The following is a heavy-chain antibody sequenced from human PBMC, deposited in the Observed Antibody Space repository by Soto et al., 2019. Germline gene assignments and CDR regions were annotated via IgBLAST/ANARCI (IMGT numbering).Heavy chain of an antibody. D-gene: IGHD2-8*02. CDR2: INHSGST. J-gene: IGHJ4*02. V-gene: IGHV4-34*01. CDR3: ASDKSTGLFDY. Sequence: QVQLQQWGAGLLKPSETLSLTCAVYGGSFSGYYWTWIRQPPGTGLEWIGEINHSGSTNYNPSLKSRVTISVDTSKNQFSLKLTSVTAADTAVYYCASDKSTGLFDYWGQGTLVTVSS. CDR1: GGSFSGYY.